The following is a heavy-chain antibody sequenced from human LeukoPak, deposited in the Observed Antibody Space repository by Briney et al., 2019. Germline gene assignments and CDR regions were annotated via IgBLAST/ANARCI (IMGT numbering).Heavy chain of an antibody. CDR3: AREYCSGIGCYQGFDY. J-gene: IGHJ4*02. Sequence: ASVKVSCKASGYTFTGYYMHWVRQAPGQRLEWMGWIDPNSGGTSYAQKFQGRVTMTRDTSISTAYMDLSRLRSDDTAVYYCAREYCSGIGCYQGFDYWGQGSLVTVSS. D-gene: IGHD2-15*01. V-gene: IGHV1-2*02. CDR2: IDPNSGGT. CDR1: GYTFTGYY.